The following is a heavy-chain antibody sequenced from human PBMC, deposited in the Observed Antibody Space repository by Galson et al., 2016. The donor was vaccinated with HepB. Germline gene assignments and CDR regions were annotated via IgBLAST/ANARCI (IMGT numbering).Heavy chain of an antibody. CDR1: GYSFTTYW. CDR2: IDPSDSET. V-gene: IGHV5-10-1*01. CDR3: ARKSYSYYGMDV. J-gene: IGHJ6*02. Sequence: QSGAEVKKPGESLRISCKGSGYSFTTYWISWVRQMPGKGLEWMGRIDPSDSETNYSPSFQGHVTISADKSISTAYLQWSSRKASDTSMYYCARKSYSYYGMDVWGQGTTVTVSS.